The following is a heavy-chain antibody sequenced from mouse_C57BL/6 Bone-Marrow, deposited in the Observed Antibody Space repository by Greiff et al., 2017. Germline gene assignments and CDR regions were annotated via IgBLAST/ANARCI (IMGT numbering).Heavy chain of an antibody. CDR2: IYPSDSET. D-gene: IGHD1-1*01. CDR1: GYTFTSYW. Sequence: QVQLQQPGAELVRPGSSVKLSCKASGYTFTSYWMDWVKQRPGQGLEWIGNIYPSDSETHYNQKFKDKAKLTVDKSSSTAYMQLSSLTSEDSAVYYCARSGVYYYGSRWYFDVWGTGTTVTVSS. J-gene: IGHJ1*03. V-gene: IGHV1-61*01. CDR3: ARSGVYYYGSRWYFDV.